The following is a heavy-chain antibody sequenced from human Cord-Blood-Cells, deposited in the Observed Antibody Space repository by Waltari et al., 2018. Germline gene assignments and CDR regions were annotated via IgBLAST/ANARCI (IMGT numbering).Heavy chain of an antibody. D-gene: IGHD3-16*01. J-gene: IGHJ6*03. V-gene: IGHV1-69*10. CDR2: INPILGIA. CDR1: GGTFSSYA. Sequence: QVQLVQSGAEVKKPGSSVKVSCKASGGTFSSYAISWVRQAPGQGLERMGGINPILGIANYAQKFQGRVTITADKSTSTAYMELSSLRSEDTAVYYCARSLGANFYYMDVWGKGTTVTVSS. CDR3: ARSLGANFYYMDV.